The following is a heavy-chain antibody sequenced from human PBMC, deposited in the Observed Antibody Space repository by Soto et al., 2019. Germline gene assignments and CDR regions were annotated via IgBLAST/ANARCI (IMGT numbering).Heavy chain of an antibody. D-gene: IGHD2-15*01. CDR3: AHKYCSGGSCYYFDY. V-gene: IGHV2-5*02. CDR2: IYWDDDK. J-gene: IGHJ4*02. Sequence: QITLKESGPTLVKPTQTLTLTCTFSGFSLSTSGVGVGWIRQPPGKALEWLALIYWDDDKRYSPSLKSRLTSTKDTSKNPVGLTMTNMDALDTATYYCAHKYCSGGSCYYFDYWGQGTLVTVSS. CDR1: GFSLSTSGVG.